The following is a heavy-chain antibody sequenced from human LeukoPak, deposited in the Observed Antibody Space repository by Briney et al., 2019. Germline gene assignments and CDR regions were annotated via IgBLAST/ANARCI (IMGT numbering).Heavy chain of an antibody. CDR3: ARGIGVQSYSLGY. CDR2: MNPNSGNT. V-gene: IGHV1-8*02. CDR1: GGTFSSYA. J-gene: IGHJ4*02. Sequence: ASVKVSCKASGGTFSSYAINWVRQATGQGLEWMGWMNPNSGNTGYALKFQGRVTMTRSTSISTAYMELSSLTSEDTAVYYCARGIGVQSYSLGYWGQGTLVTVSS. D-gene: IGHD2-21*01.